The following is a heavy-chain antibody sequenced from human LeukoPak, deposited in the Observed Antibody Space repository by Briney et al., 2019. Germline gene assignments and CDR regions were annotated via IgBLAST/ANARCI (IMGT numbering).Heavy chain of an antibody. Sequence: GGSLRLSCAASGFTFSRYSMNWVRQAPGKGLEWVSYISSSSSTIYYADSVKGRFTISRDNAKNSLYLQMNSLRAEDTAVYYCASLDLDFWSGEADYWGQGTLVTVSS. CDR2: ISSSSSTI. CDR1: GFTFSRYS. CDR3: ASLDLDFWSGEADY. V-gene: IGHV3-48*01. D-gene: IGHD3-3*01. J-gene: IGHJ4*02.